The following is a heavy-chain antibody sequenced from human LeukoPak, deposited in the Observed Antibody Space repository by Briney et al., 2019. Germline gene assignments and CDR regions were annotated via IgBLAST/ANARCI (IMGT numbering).Heavy chain of an antibody. D-gene: IGHD3-3*01. CDR2: IRYDGSNK. CDR3: AKDHSGDLDY. V-gene: IGHV3-30*02. J-gene: IGHJ4*02. CDR1: GFTFSSYG. Sequence: QTGGSLRLSCAASGFTFSSYGMHWVRQAPGKGPEWVAFIRYDGSNKYYADSVKGRFTISRDNSKNTLYLQMNSLRAEDTAVYYCAKDHSGDLDYWGQGTLVTVSS.